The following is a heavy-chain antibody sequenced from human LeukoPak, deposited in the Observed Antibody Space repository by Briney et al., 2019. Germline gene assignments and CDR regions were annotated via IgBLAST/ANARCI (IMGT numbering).Heavy chain of an antibody. CDR2: FDPGDGET. Sequence: ASVKVSCKVSGYTLTELSMHWVRQAPGKGLEWMGGFDPGDGETIYAQKFQGRVTMTEDTSTDTAYMELSSLRSEDTAVYYCATAPYGDYEGSFDYWGQGTLVTVPS. CDR3: ATAPYGDYEGSFDY. J-gene: IGHJ4*02. V-gene: IGHV1-24*01. CDR1: GYTLTELS. D-gene: IGHD4-17*01.